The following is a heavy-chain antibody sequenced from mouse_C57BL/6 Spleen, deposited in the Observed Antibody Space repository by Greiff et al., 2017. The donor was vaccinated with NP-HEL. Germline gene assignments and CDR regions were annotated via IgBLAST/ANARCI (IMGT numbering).Heavy chain of an antibody. Sequence: EVQLQQSGPGLVKPSQSLSLTCSVTGYSITSGYYWNWIRQFPGNKLEWMGYISYDGSNNYNPSLKNRISITRDTSKNQFFLKLNSVTTEDTATYYCALSFDYWGKGTTLTVSS. V-gene: IGHV3-6*01. CDR3: ALSFDY. CDR1: GYSITSGYY. CDR2: ISYDGSN. J-gene: IGHJ2*01.